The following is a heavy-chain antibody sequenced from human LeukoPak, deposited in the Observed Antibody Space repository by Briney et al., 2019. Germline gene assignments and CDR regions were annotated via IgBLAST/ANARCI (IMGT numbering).Heavy chain of an antibody. CDR1: GYTFTGYY. J-gene: IGHJ4*02. Sequence: GASVKVSCKASGYTFTGYYMHWVRQAPGQGLEWMGWINPNSGGTNYAQKFQGRVTMTRDTSISTAYMELSRLRSDDTAVYYCARDPSIFGVVIFDYWGQGTLVTVSS. V-gene: IGHV1-2*02. CDR3: ARDPSIFGVVIFDY. CDR2: INPNSGGT. D-gene: IGHD3-3*01.